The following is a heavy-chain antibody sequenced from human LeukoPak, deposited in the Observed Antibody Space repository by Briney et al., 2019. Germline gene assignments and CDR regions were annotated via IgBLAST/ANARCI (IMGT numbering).Heavy chain of an antibody. CDR2: ISYDGSNK. CDR1: GFTFSSYA. Sequence: PGGSPRLSCAASGFTFSSYAMPWVRQAPGKGRGWVAVISYDGSNKYYADSVKGRFTISRDNSKNTLYLQMNCLRAEDTTVYYCARFLSLGIAVAAWGQGTLVTVSS. D-gene: IGHD6-19*01. V-gene: IGHV3-30-3*01. CDR3: ARFLSLGIAVAA. J-gene: IGHJ4*02.